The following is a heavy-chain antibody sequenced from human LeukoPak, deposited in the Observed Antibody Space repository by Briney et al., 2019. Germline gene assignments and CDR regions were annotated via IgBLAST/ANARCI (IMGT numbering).Heavy chain of an antibody. D-gene: IGHD2-21*01. J-gene: IGHJ6*02. CDR2: IYYSGST. CDR1: GGSISSGGYY. CDR3: ARRFLYYYYGMDV. Sequence: PSETLSLTCTVSGGSISSGGYYWSWIRQHPGKGLEWIGYIYYSGSTYYNPSLKSRVTISVDTSKNQFSLKLSSVTAADTAVYYCARRFLYYYYGMDVWGQGTTVTVSS. V-gene: IGHV4-31*03.